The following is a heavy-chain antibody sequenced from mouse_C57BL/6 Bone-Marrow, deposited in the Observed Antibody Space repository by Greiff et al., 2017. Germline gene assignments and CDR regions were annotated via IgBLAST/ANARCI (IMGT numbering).Heavy chain of an antibody. CDR3: ARGGFYFDY. CDR2: INPGSGGT. Sequence: QVQLQQSGAELVRPGTSVKVSCKASGYAFTNYLIEWVKQRLGQGLEWIGVINPGSGGTNYNEKFKGKATLTADKSSSTAYMQLSSLTSEDSAVYFCARGGFYFDYWGQGTTLTVSS. J-gene: IGHJ2*01. CDR1: GYAFTNYL. V-gene: IGHV1-54*01.